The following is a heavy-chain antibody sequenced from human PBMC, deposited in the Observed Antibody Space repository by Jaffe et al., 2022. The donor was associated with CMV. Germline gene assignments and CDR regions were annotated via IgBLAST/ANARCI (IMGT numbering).Heavy chain of an antibody. CDR3: ARLPDEPDYVWGSYRDLDFDY. V-gene: IGHV1-69*09. Sequence: QVQLVQSGAEVKKPGSSVKVSCKASGGTFSSYAISWVRQAPGQGLEWMGRIIPILGIANYAQKFQGRVTITADKSTSTAYMELSSLRSEDTAVYYCARLPDEPDYVWGSYRDLDFDYWGQGTLVTVSS. CDR2: IIPILGIA. CDR1: GGTFSSYA. D-gene: IGHD3-16*02. J-gene: IGHJ4*02.